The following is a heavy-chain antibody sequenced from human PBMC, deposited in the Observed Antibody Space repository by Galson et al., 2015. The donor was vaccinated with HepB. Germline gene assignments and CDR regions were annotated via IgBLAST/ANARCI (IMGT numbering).Heavy chain of an antibody. V-gene: IGHV3-33*01. CDR3: ARGGRGFWSGYYRTGYYYYYMDV. J-gene: IGHJ6*03. CDR2: IWYDGSNK. D-gene: IGHD3-3*01. CDR1: GFTFSSYG. Sequence: SLRLSCAASGFTFSSYGMHWVRQAPGKGLEWVAVIWYDGSNKYYADSVKGRFTISRDNSKNTLYLQMNSLRAEDTAVYYCARGGRGFWSGYYRTGYYYYYMDVWGKGTTVTVSS.